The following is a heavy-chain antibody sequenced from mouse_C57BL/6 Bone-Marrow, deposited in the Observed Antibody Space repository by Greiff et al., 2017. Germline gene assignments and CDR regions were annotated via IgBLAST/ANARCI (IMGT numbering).Heavy chain of an antibody. V-gene: IGHV5-16*01. Sequence: EVMLVESEGGLVQPGSSMKLSCTASGFTFSDYYMAWVRQVPEKGLEWVANINYDGSSTYYLDSLKSRFIISRDNAKNILYLQMSSLKSEDTATYYCARGIYYGNFWYFDVWGTGTTVTVSS. CDR3: ARGIYYGNFWYFDV. J-gene: IGHJ1*03. CDR1: GFTFSDYY. D-gene: IGHD2-1*01. CDR2: INYDGSST.